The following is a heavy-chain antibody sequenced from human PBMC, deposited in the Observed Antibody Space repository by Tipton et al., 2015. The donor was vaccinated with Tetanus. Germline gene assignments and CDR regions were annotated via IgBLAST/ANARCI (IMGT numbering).Heavy chain of an antibody. CDR3: ARASQRTFEF. D-gene: IGHD5-18*01. CDR1: GGSISYYY. CDR2: IYNIART. Sequence: TLSLTCSVSGGSISYYYWTWIRQPPGKGLEWIGNIYNIARTNYNPSLRSRVTMSVDTSKNQFYLQLSSVTAADTAVYFCARASQRTFEFWGQGTLVAVSS. J-gene: IGHJ4*02. V-gene: IGHV4-59*01.